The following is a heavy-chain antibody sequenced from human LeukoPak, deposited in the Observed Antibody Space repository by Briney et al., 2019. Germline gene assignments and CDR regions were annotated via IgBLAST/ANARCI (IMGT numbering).Heavy chain of an antibody. CDR1: GFTFSSHS. CDR2: IGGTTGNT. D-gene: IGHD3-10*01. Sequence: GGSLRLSCATSGFTFSSHSMSWVRQAPGKGLEWVSTIGGTTGNTYYADSVKGRFAVSRDTSRNMLYLQMSNQRADDTAVYYCAKLGYYGASRPFDCWGQGALVTASS. J-gene: IGHJ4*02. CDR3: AKLGYYGASRPFDC. V-gene: IGHV3-23*01.